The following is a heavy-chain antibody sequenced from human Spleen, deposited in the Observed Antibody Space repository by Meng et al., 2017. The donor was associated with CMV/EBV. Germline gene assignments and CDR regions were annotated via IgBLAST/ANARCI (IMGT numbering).Heavy chain of an antibody. V-gene: IGHV4-61*01. D-gene: IGHD3-3*01. J-gene: IGHJ4*02. CDR2: IYYSGST. CDR1: GGSVSSGSYY. CDR3: ARVGDFWSGYYFDY. Sequence: SGGSVSSGSYYWSWIRQPPGKGLEWIGYIYYSGSTNYNPSLKSRVTISVDTSKNQFSLKLSSVTAADTAVYYCARVGDFWSGYYFDYWGQGTLVTVSS.